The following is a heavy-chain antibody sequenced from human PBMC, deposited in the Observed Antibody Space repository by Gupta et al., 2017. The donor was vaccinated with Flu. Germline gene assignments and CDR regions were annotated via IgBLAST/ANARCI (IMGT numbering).Heavy chain of an antibody. CDR2: ISGRGIEI. Sequence: EVQLLESGGGLVKPGGSLRLSCTTSGFFFRTHAMGWVRQPPGKGLEWVSAISGRGIEIHYAGSVKGRFIISRDNSNDTLHLQMNSVTADDTAVYYCVKASGQFTSGWYFFDSWGQGNMVTVSS. V-gene: IGHV3-23*01. CDR1: GFFFRTHA. CDR3: VKASGQFTSGWYFFDS. J-gene: IGHJ4*02. D-gene: IGHD6-19*01.